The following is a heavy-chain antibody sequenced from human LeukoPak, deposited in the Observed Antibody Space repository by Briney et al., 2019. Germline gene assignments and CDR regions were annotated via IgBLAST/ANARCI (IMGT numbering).Heavy chain of an antibody. D-gene: IGHD4-17*01. CDR1: GFTFSSSA. Sequence: GGSLRLSCIASGFTFSSSAMSWVRQAPGKGLEWVSDINGSGGRTYYADSVKGRFTISRDNSKSTLLLQMNSLRAEDTAVYYCAKEATVTREFDYWGQGTLVTVSS. CDR3: AKEATVTREFDY. V-gene: IGHV3-23*01. CDR2: INGSGGRT. J-gene: IGHJ4*02.